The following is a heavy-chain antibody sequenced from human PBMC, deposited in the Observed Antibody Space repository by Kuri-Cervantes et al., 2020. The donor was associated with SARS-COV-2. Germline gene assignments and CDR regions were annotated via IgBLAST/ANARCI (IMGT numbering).Heavy chain of an antibody. J-gene: IGHJ4*02. D-gene: IGHD1-26*01. Sequence: ASVKVSCKASGYTFTSYDINWVRQAPGQGLEWMGWINPNSGGTNYAQKFQGWVTMTRDTSISTAYMELSRLRSDDTAVYYCARVVGLYGDFDYWGQGTLVTVSS. CDR2: INPNSGGT. CDR1: GYTFTSYD. CDR3: ARVVGLYGDFDY. V-gene: IGHV1-2*04.